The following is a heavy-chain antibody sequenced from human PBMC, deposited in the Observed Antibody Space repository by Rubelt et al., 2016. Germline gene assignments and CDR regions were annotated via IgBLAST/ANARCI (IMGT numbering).Heavy chain of an antibody. CDR2: IYYSGST. J-gene: IGHJ5*02. CDR3: ARIHIVVPRAANWFDP. V-gene: IGHV4-61*05. D-gene: IGHD2-2*01. CDR1: GGSISSSSYY. Sequence: QLQLQESGPGLVKPSETLSLTCTVSGGSISSSSYYWSWIRQPPGKGLEWIGYIYYSGSTNYNPSLKSRVTMSIEMSKNQISLSLSSVTAADTAVYYCARIHIVVPRAANWFDPWGQGTLVTVSS.